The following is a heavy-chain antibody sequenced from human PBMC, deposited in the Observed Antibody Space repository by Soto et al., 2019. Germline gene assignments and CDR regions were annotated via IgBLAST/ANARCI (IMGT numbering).Heavy chain of an antibody. Sequence: GGSLRLSCAASGLTFSSYWMSWVRQAPGKGLEWVANIKQDGSEKYYVDSVKGRFTISRDNAKNSLYLQMNSLRAEDTAVYYCARDPGGIAAAATVDYWGQGTLVTVSS. D-gene: IGHD6-13*01. CDR3: ARDPGGIAAAATVDY. J-gene: IGHJ4*02. V-gene: IGHV3-7*03. CDR1: GLTFSSYW. CDR2: IKQDGSEK.